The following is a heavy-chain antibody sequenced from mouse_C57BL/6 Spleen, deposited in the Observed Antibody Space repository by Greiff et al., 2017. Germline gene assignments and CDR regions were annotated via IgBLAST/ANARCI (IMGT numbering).Heavy chain of an antibody. J-gene: IGHJ2*01. CDR2: IYPGSGST. V-gene: IGHV1-55*01. CDR1: GYTFTSYW. D-gene: IGHD1-1*01. Sequence: QVQLQQPGAELVKPGASVKMSCKASGYTFTSYWITWVKQRPGQGLEWIGDIYPGSGSTNYNEKFKSKATLTVDTSSSTAYMQLSSLTSEDSAVYYCAREKFITTVVATRGYFDYWGQGTTLTVSS. CDR3: AREKFITTVVATRGYFDY.